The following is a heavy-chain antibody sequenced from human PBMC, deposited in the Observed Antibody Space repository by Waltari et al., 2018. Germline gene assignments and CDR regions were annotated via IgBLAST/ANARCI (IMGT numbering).Heavy chain of an antibody. Sequence: QVQLQQWGAGLLKPSETLSLTCAVYGGSFSGYYWSWIRQPPGKGLEWIGEINHSGSTNYNPSLKSRVTISVDTSKNQFSLKLSSVTAADTAVYYCARGQNLNYDWSFDYYYYMDVWGKGTTVTVSS. CDR2: INHSGST. D-gene: IGHD3-3*01. V-gene: IGHV4-34*01. CDR1: GGSFSGYY. J-gene: IGHJ6*03. CDR3: ARGQNLNYDWSFDYYYYMDV.